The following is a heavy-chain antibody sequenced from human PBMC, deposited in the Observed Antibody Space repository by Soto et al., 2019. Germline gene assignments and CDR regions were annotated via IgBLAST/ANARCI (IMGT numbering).Heavy chain of an antibody. CDR3: AGGTYYCDY. D-gene: IGHD1-26*01. V-gene: IGHV3-33*01. J-gene: IGHJ4*02. Sequence: QVQLVESGGDVVQPGRSLRLSCAASGFTFSNYGMHWARQAPGKGLEWVAAILYDGSTKYYADSVKGRFTISRDNSKNTLYLQMNSLRAEDTAVYYCAGGTYYCDYCGQGTLVTVSS. CDR2: ILYDGSTK. CDR1: GFTFSNYG.